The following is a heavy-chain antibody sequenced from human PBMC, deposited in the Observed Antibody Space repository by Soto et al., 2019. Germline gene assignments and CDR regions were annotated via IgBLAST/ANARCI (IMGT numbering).Heavy chain of an antibody. CDR2: IDGSSDYT. Sequence: QVQLVESGGGLVKPGGSLRLSCTASGFLFTDYYMSWIRQPPGKGLEWLAYIDGSSDYTNSADSVKGRFTISRDNANNSVLLQMNNLRADDTAVYYFARDLRFSSTNYFDCWGRGTLVTVSS. CDR1: GFLFTDYY. CDR3: ARDLRFSSTNYFDC. J-gene: IGHJ4*02. D-gene: IGHD2-8*01. V-gene: IGHV3-11*06.